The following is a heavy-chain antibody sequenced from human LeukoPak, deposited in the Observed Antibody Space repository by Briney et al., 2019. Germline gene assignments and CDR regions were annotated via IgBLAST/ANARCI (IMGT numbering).Heavy chain of an antibody. J-gene: IGHJ4*02. V-gene: IGHV3-7*01. CDR3: ARTKNSGRYYYFDY. D-gene: IGHD3-22*01. CDR1: GFTFSTYW. CDR2: IKPDGSEK. Sequence: GGSLRLSCADSGFTFSTYWMSWLRPVPGKGLAWVANIKPDGSEKYYADSVKGRFSISRDNAKNSLYLQMNNLRAEDTAVYYCARTKNSGRYYYFDYWGPGTLVTVSS.